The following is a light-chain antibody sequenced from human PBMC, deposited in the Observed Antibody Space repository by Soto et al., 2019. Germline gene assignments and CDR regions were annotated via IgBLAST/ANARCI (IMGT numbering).Light chain of an antibody. CDR2: DAS. J-gene: IGKJ1*01. Sequence: DIQMTQSPSTLSASVGDRVTITCRASQSISSWLAWYQQKPGKAPKLLIYDASSLESGVPSRFSGSGSGTEFTLTISSLQPDDFATYYCQQYNSAWTFGQGTEV. V-gene: IGKV1-5*01. CDR3: QQYNSAWT. CDR1: QSISSW.